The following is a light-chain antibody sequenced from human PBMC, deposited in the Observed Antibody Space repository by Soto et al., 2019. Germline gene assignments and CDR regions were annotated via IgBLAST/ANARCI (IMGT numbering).Light chain of an antibody. CDR2: EAT. CDR3: FSYAGRDTLVV. V-gene: IGLV2-23*01. J-gene: IGLJ2*01. Sequence: QSVLTQPGSVSGSPGQSITISCTGTSSDLGSYNLVSWYQHHPGKAPKLIIYEATKRPSGISSRFSGSKSGYTASLTISGLQAEDEAFYSCFSYAGRDTLVVSGGGTKLTVL. CDR1: SSDLGSYNL.